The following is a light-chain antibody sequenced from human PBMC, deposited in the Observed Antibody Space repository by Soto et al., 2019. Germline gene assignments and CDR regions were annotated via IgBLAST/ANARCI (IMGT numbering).Light chain of an antibody. CDR1: QNIRSR. Sequence: DFQMTQSPSTLSASVGDRVTITCRASQNIRSRLAWFQQKPGKAPKLLIYDASSLESGVPSRFSGGGSGTEFTLTISSLQPEDFATYFCLQHNNYPPTFGQGTKVDI. CDR2: DAS. J-gene: IGKJ1*01. CDR3: LQHNNYPPT. V-gene: IGKV1-5*01.